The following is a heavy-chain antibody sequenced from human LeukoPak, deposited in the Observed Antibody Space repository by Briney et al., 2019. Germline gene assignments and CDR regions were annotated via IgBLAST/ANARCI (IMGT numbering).Heavy chain of an antibody. J-gene: IGHJ5*02. CDR2: IHFTGST. V-gene: IGHV4-4*07. CDR1: GGSISSYY. D-gene: IGHD3-10*01. CDR3: ARGLATRGRKWFDP. Sequence: SETLSLTCTVSGGSISSYYWSWFRRPAGKGLEWIGRIHFTGSTNYNPSLKSRVTISVDTSKNQFSLKLSSVTAADTAVYYCARGLATRGRKWFDPWGQGTLVTVSS.